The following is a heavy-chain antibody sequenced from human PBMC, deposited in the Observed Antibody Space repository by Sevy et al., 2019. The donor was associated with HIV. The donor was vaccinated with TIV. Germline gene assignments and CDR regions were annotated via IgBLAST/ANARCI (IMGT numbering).Heavy chain of an antibody. CDR1: GGSISSGGYY. V-gene: IGHV4-31*03. D-gene: IGHD2-21*01. CDR3: ARCDGYKGMVYFDY. Sequence: SETLSLTCTVSGGSISSGGYYWSRIRQHPGKGREWIGYIYYSGSTYYNPSLKSRVTISVDTSKNQFSLKLSSVTAADTAVYYCARCDGYKGMVYFDYWGQGTLVTVSS. CDR2: IYYSGST. J-gene: IGHJ4*02.